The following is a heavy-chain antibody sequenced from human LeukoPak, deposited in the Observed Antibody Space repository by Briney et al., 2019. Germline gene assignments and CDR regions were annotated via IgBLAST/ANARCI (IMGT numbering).Heavy chain of an antibody. CDR3: ARDRSYDFWSGYSTPDY. V-gene: IGHV3-33*01. D-gene: IGHD3-3*01. CDR2: IWYDGSNK. CDR1: GFTFSSYG. Sequence: GGSLLLSCAASGFTFSSYGMHWVRPAPGKGLEWVAVIWYDGSNKYYADSVKGRFTISRDNSKNTLDLQMNSLRAEDTAVYYCARDRSYDFWSGYSTPDYWGQGTLVTVSS. J-gene: IGHJ4*02.